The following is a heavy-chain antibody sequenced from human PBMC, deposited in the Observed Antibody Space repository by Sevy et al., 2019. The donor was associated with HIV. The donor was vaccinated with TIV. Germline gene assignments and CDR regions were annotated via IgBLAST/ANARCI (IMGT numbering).Heavy chain of an antibody. D-gene: IGHD2-15*01. J-gene: IGHJ4*02. CDR2: IQYDGSNK. CDR3: VKEGGGGGGDH. V-gene: IGHV3-30*02. Sequence: GGSLRLSCAASGFSYSSYGMHWVRQAPGKGLEWVAYIQYDGSNKDNADSVKGRFTISRDNSKNTLDLQMNSLRVEDTAVYDCVKEGGGGGGDHWGQGTLVTVSS. CDR1: GFSYSSYG.